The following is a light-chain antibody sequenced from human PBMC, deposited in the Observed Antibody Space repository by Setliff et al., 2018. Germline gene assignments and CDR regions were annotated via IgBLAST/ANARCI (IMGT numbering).Light chain of an antibody. Sequence: VVTQEPSFAVSPGGTVTLTCGLSSGPVSTTYNPSWYQQTPGQAPRALMYSTNIRSSGVPDRFSGSILGNKAALTITGAQADDESDYYCALYMGGGIALFGGGTKGTVL. V-gene: IGLV8-61*01. CDR2: STN. CDR3: ALYMGGGIAL. CDR1: SGPVSTTYN. J-gene: IGLJ2*01.